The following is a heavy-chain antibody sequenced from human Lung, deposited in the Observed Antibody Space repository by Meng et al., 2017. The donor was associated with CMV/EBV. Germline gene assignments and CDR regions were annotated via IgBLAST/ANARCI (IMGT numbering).Heavy chain of an antibody. CDR2: IKEDGSEK. V-gene: IGHV3-7*01. D-gene: IGHD3-16*01. CDR3: ARGRFAFDV. J-gene: IGHJ4*02. CDR1: RFTFGTYW. Sequence: GESLKISCAASRFTFGTYWMTWVRQAPGKGLEWVATIKEDGSEKYYVDSVKGRFAISRDNAQNSLYLQMDSLRAEDTAVYYCARGRFAFDVWGQGTLVTVSS.